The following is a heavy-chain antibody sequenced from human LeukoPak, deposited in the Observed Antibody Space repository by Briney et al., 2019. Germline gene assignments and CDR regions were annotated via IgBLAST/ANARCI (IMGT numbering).Heavy chain of an antibody. CDR2: IIPIFGTA. Sequence: GASVKVSCKASGGTFSSYAISWVRQAPGQGLEWMGGIIPIFGTANYAQKFQGRVTITADESTSTAYMELSSLRSEDTAVYYCARHRQGVLVRGAIEGWFDPWGQGTLVTVSS. CDR3: ARHRQGVLVRGAIEGWFDP. CDR1: GGTFSSYA. J-gene: IGHJ5*02. V-gene: IGHV1-69*13. D-gene: IGHD3-10*01.